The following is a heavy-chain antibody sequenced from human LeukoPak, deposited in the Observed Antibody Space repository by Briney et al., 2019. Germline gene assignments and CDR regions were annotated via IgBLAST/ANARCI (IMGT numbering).Heavy chain of an antibody. V-gene: IGHV3-9*01. CDR3: AKADRGTAYYFDY. Sequence: GWSLRLSCAASGFTFDDYAMHWVRQAPGKGLEWVSGISWNSGSIGYADSVKGRFTISRDNAKNSLYLQMNSLRAEDTALYYCAKADRGTAYYFDYWGQGTLVTVSS. CDR2: ISWNSGSI. J-gene: IGHJ4*02. D-gene: IGHD1-26*01. CDR1: GFTFDDYA.